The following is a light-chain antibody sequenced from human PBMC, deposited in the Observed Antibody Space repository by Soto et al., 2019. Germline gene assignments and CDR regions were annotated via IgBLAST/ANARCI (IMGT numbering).Light chain of an antibody. CDR3: SSYASSSTLV. CDR1: SSDIGSYHY. CDR2: EVS. Sequence: QSALTQPASVYGSPGQSIAISFTGTSSDIGSYHYVSWYQHHPGKAPKLIIYEVSNRPSGVSDRFSGSKSGNTASLTISGLQAEDDADYYCSSYASSSTLVFGGGTKLTVL. J-gene: IGLJ2*01. V-gene: IGLV2-14*01.